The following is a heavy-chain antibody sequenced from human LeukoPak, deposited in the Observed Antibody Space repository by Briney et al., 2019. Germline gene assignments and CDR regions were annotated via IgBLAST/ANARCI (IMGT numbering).Heavy chain of an antibody. V-gene: IGHV4-34*01. CDR2: INHSGST. D-gene: IGHD6-6*01. CDR1: GGSFSGYY. CDR3: ARHRAYSSSSPFDY. J-gene: IGHJ4*02. Sequence: SETLSLTCAVYGGSFSGYYWSWIRQPPGKGLEWIGEINHSGSTNYNPSLKSRVTMFVDMSKNQFSLRLSSVTAADTAVYYCARHRAYSSSSPFDYWGQGTLVTVSS.